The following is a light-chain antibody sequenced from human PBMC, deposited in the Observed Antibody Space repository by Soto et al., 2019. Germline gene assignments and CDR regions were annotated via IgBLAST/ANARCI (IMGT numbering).Light chain of an antibody. CDR2: GAS. V-gene: IGKV3-20*01. J-gene: IGKJ1*01. CDR1: QSVRSNY. CDR3: QQLAT. Sequence: EIVLTQSPGTLSLSPGERATLSCRASQSVRSNYLAWYQQKPGQAPRLLFYGASSRATAIPDRFSGSGSGTDFTLTISRLEPEDFAVYYCQQLATFGQGTKVEIK.